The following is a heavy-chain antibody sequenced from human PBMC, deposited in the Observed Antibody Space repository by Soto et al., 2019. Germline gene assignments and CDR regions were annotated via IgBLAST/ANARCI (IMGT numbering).Heavy chain of an antibody. Sequence: ASVKVSCKASGYTFTSYGISWVRQAPGQGLEWMGWISGNNGNTNYAQKFQGRVTTTTDTPTSTAYMELRSLRSDDTAVYYCARDNVGYSSGWCFDYWGQGTLVTVSS. J-gene: IGHJ4*02. CDR1: GYTFTSYG. D-gene: IGHD6-19*01. V-gene: IGHV1-18*01. CDR3: ARDNVGYSSGWCFDY. CDR2: ISGNNGNT.